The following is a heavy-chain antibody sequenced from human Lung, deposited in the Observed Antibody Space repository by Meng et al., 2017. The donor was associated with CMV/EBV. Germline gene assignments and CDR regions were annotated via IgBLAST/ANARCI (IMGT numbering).Heavy chain of an antibody. D-gene: IGHD3-10*01. J-gene: IGHJ1*01. V-gene: IGHV4-4*02. CDR3: LRRSGGSV. CDR1: GDSITNHNW. Sequence: QVQVRESGPALVKPSETLSLTRAVSGDSITNHNWWAWVRQPPGKGLEWIGEIPHRGSSAYNPSLKSRVSMSIDKSKNQFSLKLTSVTAADTAVYHCLRRSGGSVWGQGTLVTVSS. CDR2: IPHRGSS.